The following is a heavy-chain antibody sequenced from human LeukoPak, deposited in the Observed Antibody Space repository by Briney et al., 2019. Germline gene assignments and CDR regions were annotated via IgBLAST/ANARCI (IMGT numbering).Heavy chain of an antibody. V-gene: IGHV1-18*01. CDR3: ARAVPPNLEWFYY. CDR2: ITPYNGNT. CDR1: GGTFSSYA. J-gene: IGHJ4*02. D-gene: IGHD3-3*01. Sequence: ASVKVSCKASGGTFSSYAISWVRQAPGQGLEWMGWITPYNGNTNYAQKLQGRVTMTTDTSTSTAYMELRSLRSDDTAVYYCARAVPPNLEWFYYWGQGTLVTVSS.